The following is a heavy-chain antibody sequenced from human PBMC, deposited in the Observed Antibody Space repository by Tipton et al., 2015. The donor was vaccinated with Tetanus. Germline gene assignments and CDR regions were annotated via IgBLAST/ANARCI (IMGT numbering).Heavy chain of an antibody. CDR3: VRDARTPLF. CDR2: ISGSSSYT. CDR1: GFISSEHY. V-gene: IGHV3-11*06. Sequence: SLRLSCVASGFISSEHYMSWIRQAPGKGLEWVSYISGSSSYTNYADSVKGRFTISRDNAKNSLFLQMNGLRAEDTAVYYCVRDARTPLFWGQGTLVSVSA. J-gene: IGHJ4*02. D-gene: IGHD2-15*01.